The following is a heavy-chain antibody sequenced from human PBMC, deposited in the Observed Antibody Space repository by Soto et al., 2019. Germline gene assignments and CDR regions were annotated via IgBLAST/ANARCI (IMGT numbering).Heavy chain of an antibody. V-gene: IGHV1-3*04. D-gene: IGHD1-26*01. Sequence: QVQLVQSGAEVKKPGASVKVSCKASGYIFTTYAMYWVRQAPGQRLEWMGWINTGNGNTKYSQKFQGRVTITRDTSASTAYMELSSLRSEDTAVYYCARERSGTDYWGQGTLVTVSS. CDR1: GYIFTTYA. CDR2: INTGNGNT. CDR3: ARERSGTDY. J-gene: IGHJ4*02.